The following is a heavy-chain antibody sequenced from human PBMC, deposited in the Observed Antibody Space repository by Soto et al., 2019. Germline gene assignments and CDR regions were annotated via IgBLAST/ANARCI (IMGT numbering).Heavy chain of an antibody. D-gene: IGHD3-22*01. J-gene: IGHJ4*02. CDR1: GFTFGSFS. V-gene: IGHV3-21*01. CDR2: ISSSSSYI. Sequence: EVQLVESGGGLAKPGGSLRLSFAASGFTFGSFSMNWVRRLPGKGLEWVSSISSSSSYIYYADSLKGRFTISRDNAKNSLYLQMNSLRAEDTAVYYCASSKLGSSGFDYWGQGTLVTVSS. CDR3: ASSKLGSSGFDY.